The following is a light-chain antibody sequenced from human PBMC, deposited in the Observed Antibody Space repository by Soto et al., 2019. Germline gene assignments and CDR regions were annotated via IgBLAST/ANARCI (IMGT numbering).Light chain of an antibody. V-gene: IGKV3-20*01. CDR3: QQYGSSPWT. J-gene: IGKJ1*01. CDR2: GAS. CDR1: QSVFSSY. Sequence: EIGLTQSPGTLSLSPGERATLSCRASQSVFSSYLAWYQKKPGQAPRLLIYGASSRATGIPDRFSGSGSGTDFTLTISSLEPEDFALYYCQQYGSSPWTFGQGTKVEIK.